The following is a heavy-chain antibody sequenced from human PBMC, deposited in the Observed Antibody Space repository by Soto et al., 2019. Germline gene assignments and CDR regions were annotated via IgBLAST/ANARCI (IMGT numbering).Heavy chain of an antibody. J-gene: IGHJ4*02. CDR2: IYRTGST. CDR3: ASRDPGTSVDY. V-gene: IGHV4-4*02. CDR1: GGSFTSNNW. Sequence: QVQLQESGPGLVKPSVTLSLTCAVSGGSFTSNNWWTWVRQPPGQGLEWIGVIYRTGSTNYNPSLKSRVTISLDKSENQFSLKVSSLTAGDTAVYYCASRDPGTSVDYWGQGTLVTVSS. D-gene: IGHD1-7*01.